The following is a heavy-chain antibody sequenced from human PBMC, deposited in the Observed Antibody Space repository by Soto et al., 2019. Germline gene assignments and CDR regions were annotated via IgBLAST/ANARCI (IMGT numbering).Heavy chain of an antibody. J-gene: IGHJ6*02. Sequence: HGESLKISCKGSGYSFTSYWIGWVRQMPGKGLEWMGIIYPGDSDTRYSPSFQGQVTISADKSISTAYLQWSSLKASDTAMYYCARHAFPIAVADNYYYYGMDVWGQGTTVTVSS. V-gene: IGHV5-51*01. CDR3: ARHAFPIAVADNYYYYGMDV. CDR1: GYSFTSYW. D-gene: IGHD6-19*01. CDR2: IYPGDSDT.